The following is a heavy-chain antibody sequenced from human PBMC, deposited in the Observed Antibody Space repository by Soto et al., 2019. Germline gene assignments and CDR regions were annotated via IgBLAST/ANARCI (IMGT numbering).Heavy chain of an antibody. CDR2: ISGSGSAT. Sequence: EVQLLESGGGLVQPGGSLRLSCAASGLTFSSYAMSWVHQAPGEGLEWVSTISGSGSATYYADSVKGRFTISRDNSKNTLSLQMNSLRAEDTAVYYCAIATSSGWAVDYWGQGTLVTVSS. J-gene: IGHJ4*02. V-gene: IGHV3-23*01. CDR1: GLTFSSYA. D-gene: IGHD6-19*01. CDR3: AIATSSGWAVDY.